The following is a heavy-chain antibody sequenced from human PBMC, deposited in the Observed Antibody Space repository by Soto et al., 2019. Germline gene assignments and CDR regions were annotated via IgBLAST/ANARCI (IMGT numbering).Heavy chain of an antibody. CDR1: GYTFTSYA. J-gene: IGHJ4*02. CDR3: ASNILTGYYPTPFDY. CDR2: INAGNGNT. Sequence: QVQLVQSGAEVKKPGASVKVSCKASGYTFTSYAMHWVRQAPGQRLEWMGWINAGNGNTKYSQKFQGRVTITRDTSASTAYMELSSLRSEDTAVYYCASNILTGYYPTPFDYWGQGTLVTVSS. V-gene: IGHV1-3*01. D-gene: IGHD3-9*01.